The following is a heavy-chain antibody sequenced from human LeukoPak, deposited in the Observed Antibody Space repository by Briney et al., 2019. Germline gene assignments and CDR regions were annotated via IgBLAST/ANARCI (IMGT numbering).Heavy chain of an antibody. CDR3: ARRTYYYDSSGYEGYYFDY. D-gene: IGHD3-22*01. CDR1: GYSFTSYW. J-gene: IGHJ4*02. CDR2: IYPGDSDT. V-gene: IGHV5-51*01. Sequence: GESLKISCKGSGYSFTSYWIGWVRQMPGKGLEWMWIIYPGDSDTRYRPSFQRQVTTSADKSISTAYLQWSSLKASDTAMYYCARRTYYYDSSGYEGYYFDYWGQGSLVTVSS.